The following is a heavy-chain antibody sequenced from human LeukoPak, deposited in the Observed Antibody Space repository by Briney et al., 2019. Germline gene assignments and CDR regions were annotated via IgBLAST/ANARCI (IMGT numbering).Heavy chain of an antibody. CDR3: ARDTTDDYGDY. V-gene: IGHV3-30-3*01. CDR2: ISYDGSNK. D-gene: IGHD1-1*01. CDR1: GFTFSSYA. J-gene: IGHJ4*02. Sequence: GGSLRLSCAASGFTFSSYAMHWVCQAPGKGLEWVAVISYDGSNKYYADSVKGRFTISRDNSKNTLYLQMNSLRAEDTAVYYCARDTTDDYGDYWGQGTLVTVSS.